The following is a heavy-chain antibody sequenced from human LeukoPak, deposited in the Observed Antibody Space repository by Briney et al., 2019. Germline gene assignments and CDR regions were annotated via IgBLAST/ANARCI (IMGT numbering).Heavy chain of an antibody. CDR1: GGSFSGYY. CDR3: ARVDCSSTSCPLGYFDY. J-gene: IGHJ4*02. Sequence: PSETLSLTCAVYGGSFSGYYWSWIRQPPGKGLKWIGEINHSGSTNYNPSLKSRVTISVDTSKNQFSLKLSSVTAADTAVYYCARVDCSSTSCPLGYFDYWGQGTLVTVSS. D-gene: IGHD2-2*01. V-gene: IGHV4-34*01. CDR2: INHSGST.